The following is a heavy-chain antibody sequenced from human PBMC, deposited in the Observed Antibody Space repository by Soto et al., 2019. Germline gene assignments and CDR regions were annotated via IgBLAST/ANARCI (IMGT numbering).Heavy chain of an antibody. Sequence: QVQLVQSGAEVKKPGASVKVSCKASGYTFTNYAIHWVRQAPGQRLEWMGWINAGNGNTKYSQKFQGRVTITRDTSASTAYMELSSLRSEDTAVYYCARGLNVYYSDHGGQGTLVTVSS. D-gene: IGHD3-16*01. CDR3: ARGLNVYYSDH. CDR1: GYTFTNYA. CDR2: INAGNGNT. J-gene: IGHJ4*02. V-gene: IGHV1-3*01.